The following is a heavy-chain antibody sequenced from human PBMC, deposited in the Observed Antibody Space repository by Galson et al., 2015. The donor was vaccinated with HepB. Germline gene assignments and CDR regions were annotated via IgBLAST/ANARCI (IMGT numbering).Heavy chain of an antibody. CDR2: ISSSSSYI. CDR3: ARDFVGYYDSSGRYGMDV. V-gene: IGHV3-21*01. Sequence: LRLSCAASGFTFSSYSMNWVRQAPGKGLEWVSSISSSSSYIYYADSVKGRFTISRDNAKNSLYLQMNSLRAEDTAVYYCARDFVGYYDSSGRYGMDVWGQGTTVTVSS. J-gene: IGHJ6*02. CDR1: GFTFSSYS. D-gene: IGHD3-22*01.